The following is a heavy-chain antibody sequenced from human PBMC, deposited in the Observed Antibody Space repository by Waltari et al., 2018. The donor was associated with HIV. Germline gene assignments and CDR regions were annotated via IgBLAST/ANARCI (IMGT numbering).Heavy chain of an antibody. Sequence: QVQLQQWGAGLLKPSETLSLTCAVYGGSFSGYYWSWIRQPPGTGLEWIGEINHSGSTNYNPSRKSRVTISVDTSKNQFSLKLSSVTAADTAVYYCARGERDGYNYGDYYYGMDVWGQGTTVTVSS. CDR2: INHSGST. V-gene: IGHV4-34*01. J-gene: IGHJ6*02. CDR3: ARGERDGYNYGDYYYGMDV. CDR1: GGSFSGYY. D-gene: IGHD5-12*01.